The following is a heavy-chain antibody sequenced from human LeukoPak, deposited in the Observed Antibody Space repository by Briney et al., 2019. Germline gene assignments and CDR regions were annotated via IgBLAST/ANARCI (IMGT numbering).Heavy chain of an antibody. CDR2: IYSGGST. CDR1: GFTVSSNY. CDR3: ARIDYYDSSGYYYVGYFDY. Sequence: GGSLRLSCAASGFTVSSNYMSWVRQAPGKGLEWVSVIYSGGSTYYADSVKGRFTISRDNAKNSLYLQMNSLRAEDTAVYYCARIDYYDSSGYYYVGYFDYWGQGTLVTVSS. D-gene: IGHD3-22*01. V-gene: IGHV3-53*01. J-gene: IGHJ4*02.